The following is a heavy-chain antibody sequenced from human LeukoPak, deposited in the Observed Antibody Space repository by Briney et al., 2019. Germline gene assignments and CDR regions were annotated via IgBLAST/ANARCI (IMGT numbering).Heavy chain of an antibody. V-gene: IGHV4-34*01. Sequence: SETLSLTCAAYGGSFSGYYWSWIRQPPGKGLEWIGEINHSGSTNYNPSLKSRVTISVDTSKNQFSLKLASVTAADTAIYYCAKGAGGFSYYNWFDPWGQGTLVTVSS. D-gene: IGHD5-18*01. J-gene: IGHJ5*02. CDR1: GGSFSGYY. CDR2: INHSGST. CDR3: AKGAGGFSYYNWFDP.